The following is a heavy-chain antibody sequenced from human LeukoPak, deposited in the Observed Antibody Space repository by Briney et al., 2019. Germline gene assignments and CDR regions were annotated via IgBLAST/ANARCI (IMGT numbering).Heavy chain of an antibody. Sequence: PSETLSLTCAVYGGSFSGYYWSWIRQPPGKGLEWIGEINHSGSTNYNPSLKSRVTISVDTSKNQFSLKLSSVTAADTAVYYCARAGFYCSGGSCSPRKRYFQHWGQGTLVTVSS. CDR3: ARAGFYCSGGSCSPRKRYFQH. V-gene: IGHV4-34*01. CDR1: GGSFSGYY. J-gene: IGHJ1*01. CDR2: INHSGST. D-gene: IGHD2-15*01.